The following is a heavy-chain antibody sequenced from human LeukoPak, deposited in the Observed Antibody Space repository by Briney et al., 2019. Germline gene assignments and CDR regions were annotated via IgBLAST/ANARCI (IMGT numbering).Heavy chain of an antibody. CDR1: GFTVSSNY. J-gene: IGHJ4*02. CDR3: ARTYGDYVYILDY. V-gene: IGHV3-53*01. Sequence: GGSLRLSCAASGFTVSSNYMSWVRQAPGQGLEWVSVIYSGGSTYYADSVKGRFTISRDISKNTVYLQMNSLRAEDTAVYYCARTYGDYVYILDYWGQGTLVTVSS. CDR2: IYSGGST. D-gene: IGHD4-17*01.